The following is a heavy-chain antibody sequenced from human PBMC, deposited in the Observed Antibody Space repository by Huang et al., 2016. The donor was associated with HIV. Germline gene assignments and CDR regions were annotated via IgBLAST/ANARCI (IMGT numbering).Heavy chain of an antibody. CDR1: GGSIRSDNYY. CDR2: IDYSGST. Sequence: QLQLQESGPGLVKPSETLSLTCTVSGGSIRSDNYYWGWTRQPPGKGLEWIGGIDYSGSTHNNPSLKRRVSRTVDTAKNQFSLKMRSVTAADTAVYYCARLPGSITMIRGVITDPYWGQGTLVTVSS. CDR3: ARLPGSITMIRGVITDPY. D-gene: IGHD3-10*01. V-gene: IGHV4-39*01. J-gene: IGHJ4*02.